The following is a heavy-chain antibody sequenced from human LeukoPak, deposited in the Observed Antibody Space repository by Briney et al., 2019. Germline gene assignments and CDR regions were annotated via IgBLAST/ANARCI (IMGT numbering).Heavy chain of an antibody. D-gene: IGHD3-9*01. CDR1: GGSISSYY. V-gene: IGHV4-59*01. Sequence: SETLSLTCTVSGGSISSYYWSWIRQPPGKGLEWIGYIYYSGSTNYNPSLKSRVTISVDTSKNQFSLKLGSVTAADTAVYYCARDLTGGYNWFDPWGQGTLVTVSS. CDR3: ARDLTGGYNWFDP. CDR2: IYYSGST. J-gene: IGHJ5*02.